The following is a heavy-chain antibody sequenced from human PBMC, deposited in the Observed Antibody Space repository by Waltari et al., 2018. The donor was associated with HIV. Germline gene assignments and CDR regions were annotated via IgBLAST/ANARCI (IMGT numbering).Heavy chain of an antibody. D-gene: IGHD6-13*01. CDR1: DFSITSGHY. V-gene: IGHV4-38-2*01. J-gene: IGHJ4*02. CDR2: VFHSGGT. CDR3: ARQPAPDSTWFQIYFDY. Sequence: QVQLQESGPGLVKPSDTLSLTCAVSDFSITSGHYWGWIRQSPGKGLEWFGSVFHSGGTFYRPSFKSRVSISVDTSKNHFSLTLTSVTAADTAVYYCARQPAPDSTWFQIYFDYWGQGTVVTVSS.